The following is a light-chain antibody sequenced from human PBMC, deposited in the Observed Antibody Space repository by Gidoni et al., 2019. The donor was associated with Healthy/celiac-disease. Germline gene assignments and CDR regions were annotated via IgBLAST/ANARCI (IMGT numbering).Light chain of an antibody. CDR3: QQYRFSPIT. Sequence: IVLTQSPATLSLSPGERATLSCRASQSVSRNYLAWYQQKPGQAPRLLIYGASSRATGIPDRFSGSGSGTDFTLTFSRLEPEDFAVYYCQQYRFSPITFGGGTKVEIK. CDR1: QSVSRNY. CDR2: GAS. V-gene: IGKV3-20*01. J-gene: IGKJ4*01.